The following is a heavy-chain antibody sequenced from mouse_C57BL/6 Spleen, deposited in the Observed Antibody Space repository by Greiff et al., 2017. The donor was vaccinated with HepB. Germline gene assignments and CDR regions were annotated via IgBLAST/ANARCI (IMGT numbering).Heavy chain of an antibody. D-gene: IGHD4-1*01. V-gene: IGHV1-85*01. CDR2: IYPRDGST. J-gene: IGHJ2*01. CDR3: ARSKGNWDDY. Sequence: VKLVESGPELVKPGASVKLSCKASGYTFTSYDINWVKQRPGQGLEWIGWIYPRDGSTKYNEKFKGKATLTVDTSSSTAYMELHSLTSEDSAVYFCARSKGNWDDYWGQGTTLTVSS. CDR1: GYTFTSYD.